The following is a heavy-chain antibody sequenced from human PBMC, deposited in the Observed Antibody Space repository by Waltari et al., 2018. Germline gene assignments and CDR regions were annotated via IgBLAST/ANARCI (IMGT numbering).Heavy chain of an antibody. D-gene: IGHD3-10*01. CDR1: GFTFSSYG. CDR2: IWYDGRNK. CDR3: ARDVSPSVLMGRGVMPLDY. V-gene: IGHV3-33*01. J-gene: IGHJ4*02. Sequence: QVQLVESGGGVVQPGRSLRLSCAASGFTFSSYGMHWVRQAPGKGLEWVAVIWYDGRNKYDADSVKGRFTISRDNSKNTLYLQMNSLRAEDTAVYYCARDVSPSVLMGRGVMPLDYWGQGTLVTVSS.